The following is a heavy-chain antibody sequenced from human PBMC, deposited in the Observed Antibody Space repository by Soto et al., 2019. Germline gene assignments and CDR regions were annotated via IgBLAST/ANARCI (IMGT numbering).Heavy chain of an antibody. V-gene: IGHV3-20*04. D-gene: IGHD1-26*01. CDR2: VNCNGGST. CDR3: VIGASLNFDY. J-gene: IGHJ4*02. CDR1: GFTFDDYG. Sequence: GGSLRLSCAASGFTFDDYGMSWARQAPGKGLEWVSGVNCNGGSTGYADSVKGGFTISGYNAKKSLYLQRNSLRADDTAFYYCVIGASLNFDYWGQGTLVTVSS.